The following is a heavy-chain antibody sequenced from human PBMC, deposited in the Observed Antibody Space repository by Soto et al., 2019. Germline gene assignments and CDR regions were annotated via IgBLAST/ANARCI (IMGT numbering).Heavy chain of an antibody. CDR3: ASAATDYGGNHGYYYYGMDV. CDR2: IYYSGST. CDR1: GGSISSYY. J-gene: IGHJ6*02. D-gene: IGHD4-17*01. Sequence: SETLSLTCTVSGGSISSYYWSWIRQPPGKGLEWIGYIYYSGSTNYNPSLKSRVTISVDTSKNQFSLKLSSVTAADTAVYYCASAATDYGGNHGYYYYGMDVWGQGTTVTVSS. V-gene: IGHV4-59*12.